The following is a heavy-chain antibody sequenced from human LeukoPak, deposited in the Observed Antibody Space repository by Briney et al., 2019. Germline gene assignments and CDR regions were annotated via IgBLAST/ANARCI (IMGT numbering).Heavy chain of an antibody. J-gene: IGHJ5*02. D-gene: IGHD6-19*01. CDR2: IYHSGST. CDR3: ARASPLDSSGTNWFDP. V-gene: IGHV4-38-2*02. Sequence: PSETLSLTCTVSGYSISSGYYWGWIRQPPGKGLEWIGSIYHSGSTYYNPSLKSRVTISVDTSKNQFSLKLSSVTAADTAVYYCARASPLDSSGTNWFDPWGQGTLVTVSS. CDR1: GYSISSGYY.